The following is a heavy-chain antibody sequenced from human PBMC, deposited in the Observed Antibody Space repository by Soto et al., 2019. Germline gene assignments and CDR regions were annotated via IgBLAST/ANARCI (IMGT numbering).Heavy chain of an antibody. J-gene: IGHJ6*02. CDR2: ISSSSSYT. V-gene: IGHV3-11*06. Sequence: EGSLRLSCAASGFTFSDYYMSWIRQAPGKGLEWVSYISSSSSYTNYADSVKGRFTISRDNAKNSLYLQMNSLRAEDTAVYYCARDPRDTPAVVVVAATFGGMDVWGQGTTVTVSS. D-gene: IGHD2-15*01. CDR3: ARDPRDTPAVVVVAATFGGMDV. CDR1: GFTFSDYY.